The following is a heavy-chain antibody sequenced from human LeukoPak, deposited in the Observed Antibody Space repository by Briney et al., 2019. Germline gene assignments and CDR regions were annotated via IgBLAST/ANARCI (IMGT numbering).Heavy chain of an antibody. V-gene: IGHV3-21*01. CDR3: ARTYYDFWSGYYSHEGNPFDY. Sequence: GGSLRLSCAASGFTFSSYSMNWVRQAPGKGLEWVSSISSSSSYIYYADSVKGRFTISRDNAKNSLYLQMNSLRAEDTAVYYCARTYYDFWSGYYSHEGNPFDYWGQGTLVTVSS. CDR1: GFTFSSYS. CDR2: ISSSSSYI. D-gene: IGHD3-3*01. J-gene: IGHJ4*02.